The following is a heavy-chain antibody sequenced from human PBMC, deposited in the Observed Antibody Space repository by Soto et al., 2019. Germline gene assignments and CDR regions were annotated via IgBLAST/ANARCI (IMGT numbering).Heavy chain of an antibody. D-gene: IGHD6-6*01. CDR2: ITRDGYNK. V-gene: IGHV3-30*04. CDR3: TKSSGGSSSVGMDY. CDR1: GFIFKNYA. J-gene: IGHJ4*02. Sequence: LRLSCAVSGFIFKNYARNWVRQAPGKGLEWVASITRDGYNKYYADSVKGRFTISRDNSKNTLSLQMTALRVEESSVYYCTKSSGGSSSVGMDYWGPGTLVTVSS.